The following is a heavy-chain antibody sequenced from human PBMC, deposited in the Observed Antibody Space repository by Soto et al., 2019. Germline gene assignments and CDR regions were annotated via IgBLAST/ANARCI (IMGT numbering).Heavy chain of an antibody. CDR1: GFTFSSFW. CDR2: INEDGSTI. D-gene: IGHD3-22*01. J-gene: IGHJ4*02. Sequence: PGGSLRLSCAASGFTFSSFWMHWVRQAPGKGLVWVSRINEDGSTINYADSVKGRFTISRDNAKNTLYLEMNSLRAEDTAVYYCTRDHGYYDSSGYYLDYWGQGTLVTVSS. V-gene: IGHV3-74*01. CDR3: TRDHGYYDSSGYYLDY.